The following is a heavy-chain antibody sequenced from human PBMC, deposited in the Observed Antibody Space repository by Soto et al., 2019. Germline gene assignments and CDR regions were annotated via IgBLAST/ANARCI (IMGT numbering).Heavy chain of an antibody. J-gene: IGHJ4*02. CDR3: ARGDDYDFWSGYSNFDY. V-gene: IGHV4-34*01. CDR2: INHSGST. D-gene: IGHD3-3*01. CDR1: GGSFSGYY. Sequence: PSETLSLTCAVYGGSFSGYYWSWIRQPPGKGLEWIGEINHSGSTNYNPSLKSRVTISVDTSKNQFSLKLSSATAADTAVYYCARGDDYDFWSGYSNFDYWGQGTMVTVYS.